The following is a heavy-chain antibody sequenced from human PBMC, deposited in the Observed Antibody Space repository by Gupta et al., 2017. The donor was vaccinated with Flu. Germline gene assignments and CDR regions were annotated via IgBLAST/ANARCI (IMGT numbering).Heavy chain of an antibody. CDR2: INPNSGGT. CDR1: GYTFTGYY. D-gene: IGHD5-18*01. Sequence: QVQLVQSGAEVKKPGASVKVSCKASGYTFTGYYMHWVRQAPGQGLEWMGWINPNSGGTNYAQKFQGWVTMTRDTSISTAYMELSRLRSDDTAVYYCARADVDTAMVTKGYGMDVWGQGTTVTVSS. J-gene: IGHJ6*02. V-gene: IGHV1-2*04. CDR3: ARADVDTAMVTKGYGMDV.